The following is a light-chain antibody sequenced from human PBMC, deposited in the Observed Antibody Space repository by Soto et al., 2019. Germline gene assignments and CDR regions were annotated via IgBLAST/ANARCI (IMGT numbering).Light chain of an antibody. Sequence: EIVLTQSPGTLSLSPGERATLSCRASQSVSSSLAGYQQKPGQDPRLLIYGAYSRATGIPDRFSGSGYGPDFPLTISRLEVEDFAVYLCQHYGSSRTFGQGTKVEIK. V-gene: IGKV3-20*01. CDR1: QSVSSS. J-gene: IGKJ1*01. CDR2: GAY. CDR3: QHYGSSRT.